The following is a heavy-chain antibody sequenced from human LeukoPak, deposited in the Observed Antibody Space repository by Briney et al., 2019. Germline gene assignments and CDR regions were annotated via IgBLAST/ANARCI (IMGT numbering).Heavy chain of an antibody. J-gene: IGHJ3*02. CDR2: IYSDGTT. CDR1: GFTVSSNY. V-gene: IGHV3-66*01. D-gene: IGHD1-1*01. CDR3: ARDFLDWGTRTGAFDI. Sequence: GGSLRLSCAASGFTVSSNYMSWVRQAPGKGLEWVSAIYSDGTTYYAASVKGRFTISRDISKNTLYLQMNSLRVEDTAMYYCARDFLDWGTRTGAFDIWGQGTMVTVSS.